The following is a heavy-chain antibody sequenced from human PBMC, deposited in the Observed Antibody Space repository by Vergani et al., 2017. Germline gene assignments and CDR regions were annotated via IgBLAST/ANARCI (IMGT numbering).Heavy chain of an antibody. CDR2: ICPGDSDT. CDR3: ARISITGTTYYYYGMDV. D-gene: IGHD1-7*01. J-gene: IGHJ6*02. CDR1: GYSFSTYW. V-gene: IGHV5-51*06. Sequence: EVQLVQSGAEVKKPGESLKISCQRSGYSFSTYWIAWVRQMPGKGLEWMGIICPGDSDTRYSPSFQGQVTISADKSISTAYLQWSSLKASDTAMYYCARISITGTTYYYYGMDVWGQGTTVTVSS.